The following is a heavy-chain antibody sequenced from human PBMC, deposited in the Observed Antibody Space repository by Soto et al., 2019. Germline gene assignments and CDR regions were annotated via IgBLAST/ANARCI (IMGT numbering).Heavy chain of an antibody. J-gene: IGHJ4*02. CDR1: GFTFSSYG. CDR2: ISYDGSNK. Sequence: QVQLVESGGGVVQPGRSLRLSCAASGFTFSSYGMYWVRQAPGKGLEWVAVISYDGSNKYYADSVKGRFTISRDNSKNTLYLQMNSVRAEDTAVYYCAKALIAAAGTGSYFDDWGQGTLVTVSS. D-gene: IGHD6-13*01. CDR3: AKALIAAAGTGSYFDD. V-gene: IGHV3-30*18.